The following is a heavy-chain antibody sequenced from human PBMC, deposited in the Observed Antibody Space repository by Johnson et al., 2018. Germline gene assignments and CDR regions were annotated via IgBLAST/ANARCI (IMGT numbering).Heavy chain of an antibody. D-gene: IGHD3-3*01. Sequence: VQLVESGAEVKKPGSSVKVSCKASGGTFSSYAISWVRQAPGQGLEWMGGIIPIFGTANYAQKFQGRVTITADESTSTAYMELSSLRSEDTAVYYCARDRLLRFLEWLSASTGGFHAYYYYYYMDVWGKGTTVTVSS. J-gene: IGHJ6*03. V-gene: IGHV1-69*01. CDR1: GGTFSSYA. CDR2: IIPIFGTA. CDR3: ARDRLLRFLEWLSASTGGFHAYYYYYYMDV.